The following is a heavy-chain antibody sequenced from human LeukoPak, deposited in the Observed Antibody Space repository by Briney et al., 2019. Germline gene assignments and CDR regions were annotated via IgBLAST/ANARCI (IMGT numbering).Heavy chain of an antibody. CDR3: AREIGELGMDV. D-gene: IGHD1-7*01. CDR2: MNPNSGNT. V-gene: IGHV1-8*01. CDR1: GYTFTSYD. J-gene: IGHJ6*02. Sequence: ASAKVSCKASGYTFTSYDINWVRQATGQGLEWMGWMNPNSGNTGSAQKFQGRVTMTTDTSTSTAYMELRSLRSDDTAVYYCAREIGELGMDVWGQGTTVTVSS.